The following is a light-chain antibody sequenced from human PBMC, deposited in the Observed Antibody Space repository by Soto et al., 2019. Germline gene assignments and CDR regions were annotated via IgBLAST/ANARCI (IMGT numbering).Light chain of an antibody. V-gene: IGLV8-61*01. CDR1: SGSVSTANN. J-gene: IGLJ1*01. CDR2: STS. CDR3: ALFMGNGISV. Sequence: TGVTEESSFSVSPGVTVTLTCGLISGSVSTANNPNWYQQAPGQAPRTLIYSTSTRSSGVPDRFSGSILGNKAALTITGAQADDESDYYCALFMGNGISVFGTGTKVTV.